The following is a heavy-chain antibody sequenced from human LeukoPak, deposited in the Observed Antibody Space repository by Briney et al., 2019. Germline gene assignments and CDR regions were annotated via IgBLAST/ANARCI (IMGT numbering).Heavy chain of an antibody. J-gene: IGHJ4*02. V-gene: IGHV3-30*18. Sequence: GGSLRLSCAASGFTFSSYGMHWVRQAPGKGLEWVAVISYDGSNKYYADSVKGRFTISRDNSKNTLYLQMNSLRAEDTAVYYCAKGQLLSSSWSFDYWGQGTLVTVSS. D-gene: IGHD6-13*01. CDR1: GFTFSSYG. CDR2: ISYDGSNK. CDR3: AKGQLLSSSWSFDY.